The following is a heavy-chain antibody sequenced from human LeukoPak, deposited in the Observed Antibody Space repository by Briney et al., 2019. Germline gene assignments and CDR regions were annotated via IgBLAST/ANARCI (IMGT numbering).Heavy chain of an antibody. Sequence: PGGSLRLSCAASGFTFSSYSMNWVRQAPGEGLEWVSSISSSSSYIYYADSVKGRFTISRDNAKNSLYLQMNSLRAEDTAVYYCAPRIYYYDSSGYYTHNYNWFDPWGQGTLVTVSS. CDR2: ISSSSSYI. D-gene: IGHD3-22*01. V-gene: IGHV3-21*01. CDR1: GFTFSSYS. J-gene: IGHJ5*02. CDR3: APRIYYYDSSGYYTHNYNWFDP.